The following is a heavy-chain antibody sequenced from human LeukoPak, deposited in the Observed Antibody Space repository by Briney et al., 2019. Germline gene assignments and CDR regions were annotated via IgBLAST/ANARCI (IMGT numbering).Heavy chain of an antibody. V-gene: IGHV3-43*01. CDR3: AKGGSGSQYYFDY. J-gene: IGHJ4*02. D-gene: IGHD3-3*01. CDR2: ISWDGGST. Sequence: GGSLRLSCAASGFTFDDYTMHWVRQAPGKGLEWVSLISWDGGSTYYADSVKGRFTISTDNSKNSLYLQMNSLRTEDTALYYCAKGGSGSQYYFDYWGQGTLVTVSS. CDR1: GFTFDDYT.